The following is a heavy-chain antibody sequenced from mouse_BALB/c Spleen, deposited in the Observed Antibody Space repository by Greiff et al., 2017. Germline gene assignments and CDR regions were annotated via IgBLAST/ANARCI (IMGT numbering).Heavy chain of an antibody. CDR2: INSNGGST. J-gene: IGHJ1*01. Sequence: EVQVVESGGGLVQPGGSLKLSCAASGFTLSSYGMSWVRQTPDKRLELVATINSNGGSTYYPDSVKGRFTISRDNAKNTLYLQMSSLKSEDTAMYYCARGPMVTTTRYWYFDVWGAGTTVTVSS. CDR1: GFTLSSYG. D-gene: IGHD2-1*01. V-gene: IGHV5-6-3*01. CDR3: ARGPMVTTTRYWYFDV.